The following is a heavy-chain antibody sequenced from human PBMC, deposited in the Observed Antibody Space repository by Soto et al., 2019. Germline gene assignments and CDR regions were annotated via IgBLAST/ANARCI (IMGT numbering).Heavy chain of an antibody. CDR3: ARFGSSSYYYYYGMDV. V-gene: IGHV4-34*01. J-gene: IGHJ6*02. D-gene: IGHD6-6*01. Sequence: SETLSLTCAVYGGSFSGYYWSWIRQPPGKGLEWIGEINHSGSTNYNPSLKSRVTISVDTSKNQFSLKLSSVTAADTAVYYCARFGSSSYYYYYGMDVWGQGTTVTVSS. CDR1: GGSFSGYY. CDR2: INHSGST.